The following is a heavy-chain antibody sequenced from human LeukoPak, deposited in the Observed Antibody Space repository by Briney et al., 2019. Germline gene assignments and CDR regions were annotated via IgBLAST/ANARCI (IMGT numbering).Heavy chain of an antibody. Sequence: PSETLSLTCTVSGGSISSYYWSWIRQPPGKGLECIGYIYYSGSTDYNPSLKSRVTISVDTSKNQFSLKLSSVTAADTAVYYCARDDPSYSSGFDYWGQGTLVTVSS. D-gene: IGHD6-19*01. CDR3: ARDDPSYSSGFDY. CDR2: IYYSGST. J-gene: IGHJ4*02. V-gene: IGHV4-59*01. CDR1: GGSISSYY.